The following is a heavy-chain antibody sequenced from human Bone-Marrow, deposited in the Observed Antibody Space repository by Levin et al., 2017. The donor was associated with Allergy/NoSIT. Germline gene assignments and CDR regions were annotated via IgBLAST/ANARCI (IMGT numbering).Heavy chain of an antibody. V-gene: IGHV4-4*02. CDR3: VTCSGVRASYAYDV. CDR2: MYHSGGT. Sequence: GSLRLSCAVSGDSISSHHWWSWVRQPPGKGLEWIGEMYHSGGTNYNPSLKNRVTISVDKSKKQFSLMFTSVTAADTAMYYCVTCSGVRASYAYDVWGQGAMVTVSS. CDR1: GDSISSHHW. D-gene: IGHD2-15*01. J-gene: IGHJ3*01.